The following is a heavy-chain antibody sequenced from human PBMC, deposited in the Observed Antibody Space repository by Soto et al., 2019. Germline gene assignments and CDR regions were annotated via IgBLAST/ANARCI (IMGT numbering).Heavy chain of an antibody. D-gene: IGHD2-21*02. J-gene: IGHJ4*02. CDR2: INPNSGGT. V-gene: IGHV1-2*04. CDR1: GYTFTGYY. CDR3: ARGGHIAVVTDSFDS. Sequence: ASVKVSCKASGYTFTGYYMHWVRQAPGQGLEWMGWINPNSGGTNYAQKFQGWVTMTRDTSISTAYMELTSLRSADTAVYYCARGGHIAVVTDSFDSWGQGTLVTVSS.